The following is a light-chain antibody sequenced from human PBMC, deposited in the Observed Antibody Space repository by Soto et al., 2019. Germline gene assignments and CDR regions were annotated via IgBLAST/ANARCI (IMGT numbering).Light chain of an antibody. J-gene: IGKJ1*01. CDR2: GAS. CDR3: QQYNNWPPWT. Sequence: EIVMTQSPATLSVSPGERATLSCRASQSVSSNLAWYQQKPGQAPRLLIYGASTRATGIPARFSGSGSGTEFTLTISSLPSKDFAVYYCQQYNNWPPWTFGQGTKVEIK. CDR1: QSVSSN. V-gene: IGKV3-15*01.